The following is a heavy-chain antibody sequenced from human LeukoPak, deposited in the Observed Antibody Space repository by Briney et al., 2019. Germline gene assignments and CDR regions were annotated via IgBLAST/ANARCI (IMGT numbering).Heavy chain of an antibody. CDR1: GFTFSSYS. CDR3: ARVYTSDAFDI. D-gene: IGHD2-2*02. CDR2: ISSSSSYI. J-gene: IGHJ3*02. Sequence: GGSLRLSCAASGFTFSSYSMNWVRQAPGKGLEWVSSISSSSSYIYYADSVKGRFIISRDNAKNSLYLQMNSLRAEDTAVYYCARVYTSDAFDIWGQGTMVTVSS. V-gene: IGHV3-21*01.